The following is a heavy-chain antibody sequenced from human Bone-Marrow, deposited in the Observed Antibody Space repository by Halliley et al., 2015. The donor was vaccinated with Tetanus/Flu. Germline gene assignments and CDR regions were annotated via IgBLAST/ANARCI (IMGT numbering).Heavy chain of an antibody. CDR3: ARASDYASSSRAFY. J-gene: IGHJ4*02. CDR2: IYSSGTT. V-gene: IGHV4-30-4*01. Sequence: WIGYIYSSGTTSYHPSLKSRLAISLDMSKNHFSLKLSSVTAADTAVYYCARASDYASSSRAFYWGQGTLVTVSS. D-gene: IGHD6-6*01.